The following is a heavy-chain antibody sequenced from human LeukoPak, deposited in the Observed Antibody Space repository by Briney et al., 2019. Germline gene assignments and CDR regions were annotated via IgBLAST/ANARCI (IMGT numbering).Heavy chain of an antibody. CDR2: IYYSGST. CDR1: GGSISSGDYY. V-gene: IGHV4-31*03. CDR3: ASAGVPAARFWFDP. Sequence: SETLSLACTVSGGSISSGDYYWSWIRQLPGEGLEWIGYIYYSGSTYYNPSLKSRVTISIDTSKNQFSLNLSSVTAADTAVYYCASAGVPAARFWFDPWGQGTLVTVSS. D-gene: IGHD2-2*01. J-gene: IGHJ5*02.